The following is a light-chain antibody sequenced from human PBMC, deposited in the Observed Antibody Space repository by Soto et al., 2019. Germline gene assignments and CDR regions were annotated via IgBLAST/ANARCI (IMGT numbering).Light chain of an antibody. CDR1: QSVTSY. J-gene: IGKJ4*01. CDR3: QQRSDWPLT. CDR2: TAS. V-gene: IGKV3-11*01. Sequence: EIVLTQSPATLSLSPGERATLSCRASQSVTSYLDWYQQIPGQAPRLLISTASIRATGIPARFSGSGSGTDFTLTISSLEPEEFAVYYCQQRSDWPLTFGGGTKVEMK.